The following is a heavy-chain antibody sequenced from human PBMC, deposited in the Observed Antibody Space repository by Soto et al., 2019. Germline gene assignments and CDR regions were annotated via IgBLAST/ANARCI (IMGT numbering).Heavy chain of an antibody. Sequence: PGGSLRLSCAASGFTFSSYAMHWVRQAPGKGLEWVAVISYDGSNKYYADSVKGRFTISRDNSKNTLYLQMNSLRAEDTAVYYCARASVYYYDSSGYQGLSYYFDYWGQGTLVTVSS. CDR3: ARASVYYYDSSGYQGLSYYFDY. CDR2: ISYDGSNK. V-gene: IGHV3-30-3*01. CDR1: GFTFSSYA. J-gene: IGHJ4*02. D-gene: IGHD3-22*01.